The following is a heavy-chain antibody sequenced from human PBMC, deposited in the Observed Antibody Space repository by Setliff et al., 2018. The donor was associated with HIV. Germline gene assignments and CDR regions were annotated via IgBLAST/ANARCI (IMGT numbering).Heavy chain of an antibody. Sequence: GGSLRLSCAASGFTFKNYWMHWVRQLPGKGLVWVSRINTDGSSSDYADSVKGRFTISRDNAKDTLYLQMNSLRADDTALYYCARVWFGNIEALPHWGQGTLVTVTS. D-gene: IGHD3-10*01. J-gene: IGHJ4*02. CDR3: ARVWFGNIEALPH. CDR2: INTDGSSS. CDR1: GFTFKNYW. V-gene: IGHV3-74*01.